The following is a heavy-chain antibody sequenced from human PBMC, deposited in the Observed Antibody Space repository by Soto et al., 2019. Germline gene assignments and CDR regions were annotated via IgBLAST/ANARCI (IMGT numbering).Heavy chain of an antibody. CDR2: INPSSGGT. CDR3: AKGGSSWTEWFDP. J-gene: IGHJ5*02. Sequence: ASVKVSCKASGYPLTAKYLHWVRQAPGQGLEWMGWINPSSGGTKEAQKFRGRVTMTRDTSINAAYMELSRLTSDDTAVYYCAKGGSSWTEWFDPWGQGTLVTVSS. D-gene: IGHD6-13*01. CDR1: GYPLTAKY. V-gene: IGHV1-2*02.